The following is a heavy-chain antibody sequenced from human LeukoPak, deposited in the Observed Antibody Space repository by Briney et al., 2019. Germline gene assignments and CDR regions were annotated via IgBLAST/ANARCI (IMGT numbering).Heavy chain of an antibody. CDR3: ARSIPAFDI. CDR2: MNPTSGNT. J-gene: IGHJ3*02. Sequence: ASVTVSCKASGYTFTSYDINWVRQAPGQGLEWMGWMNPTSGNTGYAQKFQGRVTITRNTSISTAYMELSSLRSEDTAVYYCARSIPAFDIWGQGTMVTVPS. V-gene: IGHV1-8*03. D-gene: IGHD2-21*01. CDR1: GYTFTSYD.